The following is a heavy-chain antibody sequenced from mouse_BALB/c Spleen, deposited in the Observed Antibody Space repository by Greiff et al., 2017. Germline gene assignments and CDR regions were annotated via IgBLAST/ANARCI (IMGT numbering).Heavy chain of an antibody. J-gene: IGHJ2*01. Sequence: VQRVESGPGLVAPSQSLSITCTVSGFSLTSYGVHWVRQPPGKGLEWLGVIWAGGSTNYNSALMSRLSISKDNSKSQVFLKMNSLQTDDTAMYYCARDSSHSNYDYIDYWGQGTTLTVSS. CDR1: GFSLTSYG. CDR2: IWAGGST. V-gene: IGHV2-9*02. D-gene: IGHD2-5*01. CDR3: ARDSSHSNYDYIDY.